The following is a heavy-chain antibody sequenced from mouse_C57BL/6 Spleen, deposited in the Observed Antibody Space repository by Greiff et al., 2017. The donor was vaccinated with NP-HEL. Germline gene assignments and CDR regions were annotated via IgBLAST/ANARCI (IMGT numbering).Heavy chain of an antibody. CDR1: GYSFTDYN. Sequence: EVQLQQSGPELVKPGASVKISCKASGYSFTDYNMNWVKQSNGKSLEWIGVINPNYGTTSYNQKFKGKATLTVDQSSSTAYMQLNSLTSEDSAVYYGARRDDYDGYWYFDVWGTGTTVTVSS. V-gene: IGHV1-39*01. J-gene: IGHJ1*03. CDR3: ARRDDYDGYWYFDV. D-gene: IGHD2-4*01. CDR2: INPNYGTT.